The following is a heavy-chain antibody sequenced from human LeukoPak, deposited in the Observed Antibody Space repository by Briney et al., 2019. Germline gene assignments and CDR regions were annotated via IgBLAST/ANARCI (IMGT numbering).Heavy chain of an antibody. CDR2: ISASGVMT. J-gene: IGHJ4*02. CDR3: AKDRSIGTYYTFDH. V-gene: IGHV3-23*01. Sequence: GGSLRLSCAASGFTVSDYAMTWVRQAPGKGLEWVSSISASGVMTYYADSVKGRFTVSRDNSKNSLYLQMKSLTAADTAVYYCAKDRSIGTYYTFDHWGQGTLVSASS. CDR1: GFTVSDYA. D-gene: IGHD1-26*01.